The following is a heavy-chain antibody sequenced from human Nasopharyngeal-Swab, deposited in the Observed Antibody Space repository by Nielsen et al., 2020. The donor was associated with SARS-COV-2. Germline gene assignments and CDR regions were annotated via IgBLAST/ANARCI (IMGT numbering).Heavy chain of an antibody. D-gene: IGHD3-3*01. V-gene: IGHV4-31*03. Sequence: LRLSCTVSGGSISSGGYYCSWIRQHPGKGLEWIGYIYYSGSTYYNPSLKSRVTISVDTSKNQFSLKLSSVTAADTAVYYCARAGTIFGVVIIHFDYWGQGTLVTVSS. J-gene: IGHJ4*02. CDR1: GGSISSGGYY. CDR2: IYYSGST. CDR3: ARAGTIFGVVIIHFDY.